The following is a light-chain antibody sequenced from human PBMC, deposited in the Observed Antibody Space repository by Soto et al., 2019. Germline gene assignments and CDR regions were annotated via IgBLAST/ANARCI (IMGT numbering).Light chain of an antibody. V-gene: IGKV3-20*01. CDR3: QQYPGYT. Sequence: EIVLTQSPGTLSLSPGERATLSCRASQSVSSSYLAWYQQKPGQAPRLLIYGASGRATGIPDSFNGSGSGTDFTLTISRLEPEDFAVYYCQQYPGYTFGQGTKLEIK. CDR2: GAS. CDR1: QSVSSSY. J-gene: IGKJ2*01.